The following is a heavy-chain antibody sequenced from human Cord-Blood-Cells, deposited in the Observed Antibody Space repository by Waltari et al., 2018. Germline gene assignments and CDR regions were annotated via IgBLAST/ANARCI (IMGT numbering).Heavy chain of an antibody. D-gene: IGHD3-10*01. J-gene: IGHJ4*02. CDR3: ARDLLGRRGDY. CDR1: GYTFTSYY. CDR2: VNPSGGSK. V-gene: IGHV1-46*01. Sequence: QVQLVQSGAEVKKPGASVKVSCKASGYTFTSYYMHWVRQAPGQGLEWMGIVNPSGGSKSYAQKCQCRVTMTRDTSTSTVYMELSSLGSEDTAVYYCARDLLGRRGDYWGQGTLVTVSS.